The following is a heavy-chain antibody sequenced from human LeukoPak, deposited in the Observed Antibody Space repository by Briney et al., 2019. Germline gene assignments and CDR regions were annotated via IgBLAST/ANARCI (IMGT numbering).Heavy chain of an antibody. CDR3: ARRGLSPYYDFWSGYWHY. J-gene: IGHJ4*02. V-gene: IGHV4-59*12. CDR2: IHYSGST. CDR1: GGSINSYY. Sequence: SETLSLTCTVSGGSINSYYWSWIRQPPGRGLEWVGSIHYSGSTSYNPSLRSRVTISVDTSKNQFSLKLSSVTAADTAVYYCARRGLSPYYDFWSGYWHYWGQGTLVTVSS. D-gene: IGHD3-3*01.